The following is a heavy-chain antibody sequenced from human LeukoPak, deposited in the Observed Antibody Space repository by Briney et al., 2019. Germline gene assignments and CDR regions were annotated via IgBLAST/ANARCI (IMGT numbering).Heavy chain of an antibody. V-gene: IGHV1-18*01. CDR2: ISAYNGNT. CDR1: GYTFTSYG. Sequence: ASVKVSCKASGYTFTSYGISWVRQAPGQGLEWMGWISAYNGNTNYAQKLQGRVTMTTDTSTSTAYMELRSLRSDDTAVYYCARDRRDYVWGSYRPFDYWGQGTLVTVSS. CDR3: ARDRRDYVWGSYRPFDY. D-gene: IGHD3-16*02. J-gene: IGHJ4*02.